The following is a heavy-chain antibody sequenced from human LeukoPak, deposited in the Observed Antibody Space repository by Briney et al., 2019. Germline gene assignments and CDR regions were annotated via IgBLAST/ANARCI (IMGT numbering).Heavy chain of an antibody. CDR3: ARYLSGSSYPSAFGI. Sequence: GASLQISCKGSGSTFISYWIGWVRQMPGKGLEWMGIIFPGDSDTRYSPSFQGHVTISVDKSVSTAYLQWSSLKASDTAMYYCARYLSGSSYPSAFGIWGQGTLVTVSS. CDR1: GSTFISYW. V-gene: IGHV5-51*01. CDR2: IFPGDSDT. J-gene: IGHJ3*02. D-gene: IGHD2-15*01.